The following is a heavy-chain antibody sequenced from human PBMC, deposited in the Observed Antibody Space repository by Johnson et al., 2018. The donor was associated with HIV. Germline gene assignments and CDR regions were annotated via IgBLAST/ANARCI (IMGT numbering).Heavy chain of an antibody. CDR3: AKDIWQLSEGGDAFDI. Sequence: VQLVESGGGVVQPGRSLRLSCAASGFTFSDYYMSWVRQAPGKGLEWVSAISGSGGSTYYVDSVKGRFTISRDNSKNSLYLQMNSLRVEYTALYFCAKDIWQLSEGGDAFDIWGQGTMVTVSS. D-gene: IGHD6-13*01. V-gene: IGHV3-43*02. CDR1: GFTFSDYY. J-gene: IGHJ3*02. CDR2: ISGSGGST.